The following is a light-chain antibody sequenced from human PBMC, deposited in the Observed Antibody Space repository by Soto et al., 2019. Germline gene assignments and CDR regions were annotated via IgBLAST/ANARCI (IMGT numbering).Light chain of an antibody. V-gene: IGKV1-33*01. Sequence: DIQMTQSPSSLSAPVGDRVTITCQASQDITTYLNWFQQKPGKAPKLLIYDASYLEAGVPSRFSGSGSGTDFTLTINSLQPEDSATYYCQHHDNLPLYSFGQGTNLEIK. CDR1: QDITTY. J-gene: IGKJ2*01. CDR2: DAS. CDR3: QHHDNLPLYS.